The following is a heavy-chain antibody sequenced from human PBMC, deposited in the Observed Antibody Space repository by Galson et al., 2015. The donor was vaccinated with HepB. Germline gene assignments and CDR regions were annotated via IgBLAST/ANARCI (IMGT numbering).Heavy chain of an antibody. CDR2: ISYDGSNK. J-gene: IGHJ4*02. V-gene: IGHV3-30*18. CDR1: GFTFSSYG. Sequence: SLRLSCAASGFTFSSYGMHWVRQAPGKGLEWVAVISYDGSNKYYADSVKGRFTISRDNSKNTLNLQMNSLRAEDTAVYYCAKDPGSGGSYPSPYYFDYWGQGTLVTVSS. CDR3: AKDPGSGGSYPSPYYFDY. D-gene: IGHD1-26*01.